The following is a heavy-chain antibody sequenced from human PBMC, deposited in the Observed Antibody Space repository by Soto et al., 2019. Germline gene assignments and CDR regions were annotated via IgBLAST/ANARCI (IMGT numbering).Heavy chain of an antibody. Sequence: SETLSLTCTVSGDSISSYDWSWIRQPPGKGLEWIGYIYYSGSTNYNPSLKSRVTISVDTSKNQLSLKLSSVTAADTAVYYCARRYGYYFDYWGQGTLVTVSS. CDR3: ARRYGYYFDY. CDR2: IYYSGST. J-gene: IGHJ4*02. D-gene: IGHD4-17*01. V-gene: IGHV4-59*08. CDR1: GDSISSYD.